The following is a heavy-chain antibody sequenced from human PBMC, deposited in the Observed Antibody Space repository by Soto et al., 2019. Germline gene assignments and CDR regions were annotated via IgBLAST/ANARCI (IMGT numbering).Heavy chain of an antibody. CDR2: IYYSGST. D-gene: IGHD6-13*01. CDR1: GGSISSYY. J-gene: IGHJ4*02. Sequence: SETLSLTCTVSGGSISSYYWSWIRQPPGKGLEWIGYIYYSGSTNYNPSLKSRVTISVDTSKNQFSLKLSSVTAADTAVYYCARDVAAAGYFDYWGQGTLVTVSS. CDR3: ARDVAAAGYFDY. V-gene: IGHV4-59*01.